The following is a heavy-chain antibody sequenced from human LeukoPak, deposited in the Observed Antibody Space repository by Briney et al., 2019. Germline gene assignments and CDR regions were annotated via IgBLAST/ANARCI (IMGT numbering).Heavy chain of an antibody. V-gene: IGHV4-59*01. CDR1: GGSISTYY. D-gene: IGHD3-10*01. J-gene: IGHJ5*02. CDR3: ARAGTRAYYYGSGKSNWFDP. Sequence: PSETLSLTCTVSGGSISTYYWSWIRQSPGKGLEWIGYINYSGSTIYNPSLQSRVTISVDTSKNQFSLKLSSVTAAETAVYHCARAGTRAYYYGSGKSNWFDPWGQGTLVTVSS. CDR2: INYSGST.